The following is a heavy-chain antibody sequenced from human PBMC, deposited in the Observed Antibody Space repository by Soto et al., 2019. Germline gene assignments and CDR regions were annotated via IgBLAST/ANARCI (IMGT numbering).Heavy chain of an antibody. CDR2: IYYSGST. J-gene: IGHJ5*02. CDR1: GGSISSGGYY. V-gene: IGHV4-31*03. Sequence: SETLSLTCTVSGGSISSGGYYWSRIRQHPGKGLEWIGYIYYSGSTYYNPSLKSRVTISVDTSKNQFSLKLSSVTAADTAVYYCARAAYYYGSGSYLWGANWFDPWGQGTLVTVSS. D-gene: IGHD3-10*01. CDR3: ARAAYYYGSGSYLWGANWFDP.